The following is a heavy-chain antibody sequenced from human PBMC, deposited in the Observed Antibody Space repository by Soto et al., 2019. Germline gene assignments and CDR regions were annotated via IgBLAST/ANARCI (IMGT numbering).Heavy chain of an antibody. V-gene: IGHV3-7*01. Sequence: EVQLVESGGGLVQPGGSLRLSCAASGFTFSNYYMTWVRQAPGKGLEWVANIKQDGGEKYYVDSVQGRFTISRDNAKNSLHLQMHSRRAEDTAVYYCARGRYYYGSGSYRYRLDYWGQGTLVSVSS. D-gene: IGHD3-10*01. CDR2: IKQDGGEK. J-gene: IGHJ4*02. CDR3: ARGRYYYGSGSYRYRLDY. CDR1: GFTFSNYY.